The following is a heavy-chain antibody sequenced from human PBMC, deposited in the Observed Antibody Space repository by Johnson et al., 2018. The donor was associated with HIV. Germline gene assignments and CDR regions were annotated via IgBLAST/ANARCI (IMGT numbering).Heavy chain of an antibody. D-gene: IGHD6-13*01. J-gene: IGHJ3*02. Sequence: VQLVESGGGLVQPGRSLRLSCAASGFTFDDYAMSWVRQAPGKGLEWVGFIRSKAYGGTTEYAASVKGRFTISRDDSKSIAYLQMNSLKTEDTAVYYCARGWQQRAFDIWGQGTMVTVSS. CDR1: GFTFDDYA. V-gene: IGHV3-49*04. CDR3: ARGWQQRAFDI. CDR2: IRSKAYGGTT.